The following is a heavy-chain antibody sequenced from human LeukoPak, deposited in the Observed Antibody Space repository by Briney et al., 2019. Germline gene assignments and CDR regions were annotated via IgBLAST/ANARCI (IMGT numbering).Heavy chain of an antibody. D-gene: IGHD6-19*01. Sequence: PSETLSLTCTVSGASICSANYYWTWIRQPAGKGLEWIVRQYATGATNYHPSLRSRVTMSIDTSKNHFSLMLTSVPAADTAVYYCARGVSGWYYFDYWGQGTLVTVSS. CDR2: QYATGAT. J-gene: IGHJ4*02. V-gene: IGHV4-61*02. CDR3: ARGVSGWYYFDY. CDR1: GASICSANYY.